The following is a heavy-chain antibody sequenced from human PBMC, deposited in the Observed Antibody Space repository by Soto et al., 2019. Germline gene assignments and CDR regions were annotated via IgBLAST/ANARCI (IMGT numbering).Heavy chain of an antibody. CDR2: IYYSGTS. CDR3: AAYASGRRGWFDP. D-gene: IGHD2-2*01. Sequence: SETLSLTCAVSGGSISSSSNWWSWVRQAPGKGLEWIGEIYYSGTSNYNPSLRSRVSISIDKSKNQFSLNLNSVTAADTAVYYCAAYASGRRGWFDPWGQGTLVTVSS. CDR1: GGSISSSSNW. J-gene: IGHJ5*02. V-gene: IGHV4-4*02.